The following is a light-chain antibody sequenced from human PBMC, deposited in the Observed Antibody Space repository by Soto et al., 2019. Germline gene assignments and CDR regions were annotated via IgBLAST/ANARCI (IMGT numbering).Light chain of an antibody. CDR3: MQAIQFPL. J-gene: IGKJ1*01. V-gene: IGKV2-24*01. Sequence: DIVMTQTPLSSPVTLGQPASISCRSSQSLLHSDGNTYLSWLHQRPGQPPRLLIYKLSNRFSGVPDRFSGSGAGTDFTLNISRVEAEDVGVYYCMQAIQFPLFGQGTKVEIK. CDR2: KLS. CDR1: QSLLHSDGNTY.